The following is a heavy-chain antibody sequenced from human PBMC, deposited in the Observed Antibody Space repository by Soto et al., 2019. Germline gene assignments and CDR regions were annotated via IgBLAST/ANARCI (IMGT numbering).Heavy chain of an antibody. D-gene: IGHD5-12*01. CDR3: TRSDSGYA. J-gene: IGHJ5*02. Sequence: GGSLRLSCAASGFTFSCSAMHWVRQASGKGLEWVGRIRSKANNYATAYAASVKGRFTISRDDSKNTAYLQMNSLKTEDTAVYYCTRSDSGYAWGKGTLVTVSS. CDR1: GFTFSCSA. CDR2: IRSKANNYAT. V-gene: IGHV3-73*01.